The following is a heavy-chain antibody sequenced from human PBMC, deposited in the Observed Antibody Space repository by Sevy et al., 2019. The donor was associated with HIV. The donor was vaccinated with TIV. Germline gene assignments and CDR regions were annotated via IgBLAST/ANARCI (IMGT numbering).Heavy chain of an antibody. CDR2: ISAGGGST. CDR3: AKEYISSYY. J-gene: IGHJ4*02. CDR1: GFTFISYA. D-gene: IGHD6-13*01. V-gene: IGHV3-23*01. Sequence: GGSLRLSCAASGFTFISYALSWVRQAPGKGLEWVSTISAGGGSTYYADSVKGRFTISRDNSRNTLYLQMNSLRAEDTALYYCAKEYISSYYWGQGTLVTVSS.